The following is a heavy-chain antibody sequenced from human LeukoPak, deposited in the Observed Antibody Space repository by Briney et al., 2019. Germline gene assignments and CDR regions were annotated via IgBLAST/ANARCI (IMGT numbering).Heavy chain of an antibody. CDR3: ARDPEYYDSSGYLDY. Sequence: GGSLRLSCAASGFTFDDYAMHWVRQAPGKGLEWVSGISWNSGSIGYADSVKGRFTISRDNAKNTLYLQMNSLRAEDTAVNYCARDPEYYDSSGYLDYWGQGTLVTVSS. V-gene: IGHV3-9*01. CDR1: GFTFDDYA. J-gene: IGHJ4*02. CDR2: ISWNSGSI. D-gene: IGHD3-22*01.